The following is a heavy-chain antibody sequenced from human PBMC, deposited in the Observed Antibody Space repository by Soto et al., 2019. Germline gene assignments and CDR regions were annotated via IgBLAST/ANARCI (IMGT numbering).Heavy chain of an antibody. CDR3: ARDYYESTHYYDY. CDR1: GYTXSNYG. J-gene: IGHJ4*02. V-gene: IGHV1-18*04. D-gene: IGHD3-22*01. CDR2: ISAYNGNT. Sequence: SXKVSFRGSGYTXSNYGSSWVRQAPGKGLEWIGWISAYNGNTKYAKKLQVRVTMTTDTTKRSAFMELRRLSSDDTAVYYCARDYYESTHYYDYWGQGTLGTVSS.